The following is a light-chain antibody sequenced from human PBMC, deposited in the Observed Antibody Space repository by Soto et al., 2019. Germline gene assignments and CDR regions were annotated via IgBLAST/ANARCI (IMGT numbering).Light chain of an antibody. J-gene: IGKJ5*01. Sequence: EIVLTQSPATLSLSPGDRATLFCRASQSVTTNMAWYQQKPGQAPRLLIYGASTRATGIPARFSGSGSGTDFTLTISSLEPEDFAVYFCQHYGTSPFTFGQGTRLEI. CDR3: QHYGTSPFT. CDR2: GAS. CDR1: QSVTTN. V-gene: IGKV3-20*01.